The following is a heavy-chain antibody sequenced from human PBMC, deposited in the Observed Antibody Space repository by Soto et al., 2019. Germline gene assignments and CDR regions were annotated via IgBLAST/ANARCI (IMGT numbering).Heavy chain of an antibody. D-gene: IGHD2-8*01. Sequence: SVKVSCKVSGGTFNSFPISWVRQAPGQGLEWIGGIVPVFGIANYAQEFLGRVTITADRASTTSYMELNSLTSDDTAVYYCAKEKKSRAQEWALDFWGQGTLVTVSS. CDR1: GGTFNSFP. CDR3: AKEKKSRAQEWALDF. V-gene: IGHV1-69*10. CDR2: IVPVFGIA. J-gene: IGHJ4*02.